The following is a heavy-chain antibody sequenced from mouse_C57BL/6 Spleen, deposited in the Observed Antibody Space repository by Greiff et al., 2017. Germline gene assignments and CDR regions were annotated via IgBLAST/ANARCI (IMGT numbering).Heavy chain of an antibody. J-gene: IGHJ2*01. CDR2: ISSGSSTI. CDR1: GFTFSDYG. D-gene: IGHD1-1*01. CDR3: AITTVVDNYCDY. Sequence: EVMLVESGGGLVKPGGSLKLSCAASGFTFSDYGMHWVRQAPEKGLAWVAYISSGSSTIYYADTVKGRFTISRDNAKNTLFLQMTSLRSEDTAMYYCAITTVVDNYCDYWGQGTTLSVSS. V-gene: IGHV5-17*01.